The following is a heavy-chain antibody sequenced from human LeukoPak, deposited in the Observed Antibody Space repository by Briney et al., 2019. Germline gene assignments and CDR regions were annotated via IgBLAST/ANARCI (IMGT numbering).Heavy chain of an antibody. CDR3: ARGSGSGPPHYYYYMDV. D-gene: IGHD3-10*01. Sequence: PSETLSLTCAVYGGSFSGYSWNWIRQPPGKGLEWIGEINHSGGANYNPSLKSRVTISLDTSKNQFSLQLNSVTAADTAVYYCARGSGSGPPHYYYYMDVWGKGTTVTVSS. CDR1: GGSFSGYS. J-gene: IGHJ6*03. CDR2: INHSGGA. V-gene: IGHV4-34*01.